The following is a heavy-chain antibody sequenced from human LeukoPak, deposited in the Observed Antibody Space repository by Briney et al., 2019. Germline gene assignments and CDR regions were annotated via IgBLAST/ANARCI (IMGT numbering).Heavy chain of an antibody. D-gene: IGHD3-10*01. CDR1: GGSISSSSYY. Sequence: SETLSLTCTVSGGSISSSSYYWGWIRQPPGKGLEWIGSIYYSGSTYYNPSLKSRVTISVDTSKNQFSLKLSSVTAADTAVYYCARSPPQLWFGEFDYWGQGTLVTVSS. CDR2: IYYSGST. V-gene: IGHV4-39*07. CDR3: ARSPPQLWFGEFDY. J-gene: IGHJ4*02.